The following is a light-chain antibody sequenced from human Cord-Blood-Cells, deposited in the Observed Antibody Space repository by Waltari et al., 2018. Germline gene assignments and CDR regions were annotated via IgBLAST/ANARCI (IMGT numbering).Light chain of an antibody. Sequence: QSALTQPASVSGSPGQSITISCTGTSSDVGSYNLFSWYQQHPGKAPKLMIYEGSKRPSGFSKRISGSKSGNTASLTSSALQTEDEADYYCCSYEGSWLFGGGTKLTVL. CDR2: EGS. CDR1: SSDVGSYNL. CDR3: CSYEGSWL. V-gene: IGLV2-23*01. J-gene: IGLJ3*02.